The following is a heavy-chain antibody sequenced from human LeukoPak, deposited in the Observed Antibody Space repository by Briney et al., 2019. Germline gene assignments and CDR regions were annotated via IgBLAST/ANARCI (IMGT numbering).Heavy chain of an antibody. Sequence: GGSLRLSCAASGFTFSTYAMNWVRQAPGKGLEWVSFISSSSNYIYYADSVQGRSTISRDNAKNSLYLQMNSLGAEDKAGYYCRRDQIDDYVWGSYPLYFDYWGQGTLVTVSS. CDR2: ISSSSNYI. J-gene: IGHJ4*02. CDR3: RRDQIDDYVWGSYPLYFDY. V-gene: IGHV3-21*01. CDR1: GFTFSTYA. D-gene: IGHD3-16*02.